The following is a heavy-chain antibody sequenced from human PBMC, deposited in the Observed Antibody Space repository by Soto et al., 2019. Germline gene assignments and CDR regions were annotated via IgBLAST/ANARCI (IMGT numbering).Heavy chain of an antibody. Sequence: SETLSLTCTVSGGSISSGGYYWSWIRQHPGKGLEWIGYIYYSGSTYYNPSLRSRVTISVDTSKNQFSLKLSSVTAADTAVYYCTRAVDFWSGYPFDYWGQGTLVTVSS. V-gene: IGHV4-31*03. CDR1: GGSISSGGYY. J-gene: IGHJ4*02. D-gene: IGHD3-3*01. CDR2: IYYSGST. CDR3: TRAVDFWSGYPFDY.